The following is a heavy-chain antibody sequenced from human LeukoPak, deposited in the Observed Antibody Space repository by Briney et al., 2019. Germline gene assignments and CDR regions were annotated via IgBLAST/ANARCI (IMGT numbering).Heavy chain of an antibody. CDR3: ARDREPDAFDI. CDR1: GFTFSNYW. V-gene: IGHV3-48*04. Sequence: GGSLRLSCAASGFTFSNYWMNWVRQAPGKGLERVSYISSSGSTIYYTDSVKGRFTVSRDNAKNSLYLQMNSLRAEDTAVYYCARDREPDAFDIWGQGTMVTVSS. J-gene: IGHJ3*02. CDR2: ISSSGSTI.